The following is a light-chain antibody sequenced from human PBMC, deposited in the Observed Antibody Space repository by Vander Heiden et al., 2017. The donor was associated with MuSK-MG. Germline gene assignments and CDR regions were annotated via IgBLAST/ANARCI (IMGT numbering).Light chain of an antibody. CDR1: KLGEKY. Sequence: SYELTQPPSVSVPPGQTASITCSGDKLGEKYASCHQQKPGQSPVLVIYQNNKRPSGIPERFSGSNSGNTATLTISGTQAMDEADYYCQAWDTNTVFGGGTKLTVL. CDR3: QAWDTNTV. J-gene: IGLJ2*01. CDR2: QNN. V-gene: IGLV3-1*01.